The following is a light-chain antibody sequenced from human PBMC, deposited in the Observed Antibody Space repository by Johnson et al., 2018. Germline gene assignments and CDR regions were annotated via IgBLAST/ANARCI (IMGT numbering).Light chain of an antibody. CDR2: ENN. V-gene: IGLV1-51*02. Sequence: QSVLTQPPSVSAAPGQKVTISCSGSSFNIGNNYVSWYQQLPGTAPKLLIYENNKRPSGIPDRFSGSKSAMSATLAITSFHPGDQADYSCGTWDSSLSAGNVFGTGTKVTVL. CDR1: SFNIGNNY. CDR3: GTWDSSLSAGNV. J-gene: IGLJ1*01.